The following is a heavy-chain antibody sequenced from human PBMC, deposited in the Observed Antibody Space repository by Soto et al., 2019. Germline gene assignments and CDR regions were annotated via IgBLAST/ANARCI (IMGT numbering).Heavy chain of an antibody. CDR2: IGADNCDT. CDR1: GYTFSTYG. J-gene: IGHJ5*02. D-gene: IGHD1-1*01. V-gene: IGHV1-18*01. CDR3: ARDWKGAEGFEP. Sequence: QVQLVQSGAEVKKPGASVKVSCKASGYTFSTYGFSWVRQAPGQGLEWMGWIGADNCDTNYAQNFQGRVTMTTDTSTTTSYMELRSLTSDDTAVYFCARDWKGAEGFEPWGQGTLVTVSS.